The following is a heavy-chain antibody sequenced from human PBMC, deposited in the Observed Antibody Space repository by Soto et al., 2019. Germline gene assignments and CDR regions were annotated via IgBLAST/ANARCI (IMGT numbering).Heavy chain of an antibody. CDR1: GGSISSGGYY. J-gene: IGHJ3*02. CDR3: ARVGTSSSDAFDI. CDR2: IYHSGNT. Sequence: PXETLSLTCSVSGGSISSGGYYWSWIRQLPGKDLEWIGYIYHSGNTYYNSSLKSRLTISVDTSKNQFSLKLTSVTAADTAVYYCARVGTSSSDAFDIWGQGTMVTVSS. V-gene: IGHV4-31*03. D-gene: IGHD6-6*01.